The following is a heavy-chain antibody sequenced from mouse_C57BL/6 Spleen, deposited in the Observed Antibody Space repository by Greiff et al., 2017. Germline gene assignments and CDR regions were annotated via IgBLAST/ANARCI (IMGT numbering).Heavy chain of an antibody. CDR3: ARGAYEYDGAWFAY. J-gene: IGHJ3*01. CDR2: IYPRSGNT. D-gene: IGHD2-4*01. V-gene: IGHV1-81*01. Sequence: VQLQQSGAELARPGASVKLSCKASGYTFTSYGISWVKQRTGQGLEWIGEIYPRSGNTYYNEKFKGKATLTADKSSSTAYMELRSLTSEESAVYFCARGAYEYDGAWFAYWGQGTLVTVSA. CDR1: GYTFTSYG.